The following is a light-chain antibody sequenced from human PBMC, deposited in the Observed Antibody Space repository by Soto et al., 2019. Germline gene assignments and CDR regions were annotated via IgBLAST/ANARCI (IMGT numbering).Light chain of an antibody. CDR3: QQYYGSPPRT. Sequence: DIVMTQSPDSLAVSLGERATINCKSSQSVLYSSNNKNYLAWYQQKPGQPPKLLISWASTREFGVPDRFSGSGSGTDFTHTISSLQAEDVAVYYCQQYYGSPPRTFGQGTKVEIK. CDR1: QSVLYSSNNKNY. CDR2: WAS. J-gene: IGKJ1*01. V-gene: IGKV4-1*01.